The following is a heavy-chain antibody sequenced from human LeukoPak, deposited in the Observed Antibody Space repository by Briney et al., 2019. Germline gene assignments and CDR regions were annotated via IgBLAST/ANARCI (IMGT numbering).Heavy chain of an antibody. V-gene: IGHV4-4*02. CDR1: GGSISSSNW. CDR2: IYHSGST. CDR3: ARTLSRWDPFDY. J-gene: IGHJ4*02. D-gene: IGHD1-26*01. Sequence: PSETLSLTCAVSGGSISSSNWWSWVRQPPGKTLEWIGEIYHSGSTNYNPSLESRVTISVDKSKNQFSLKLSSVTAADTAVYYCARTLSRWDPFDYWGQGTLVTVSS.